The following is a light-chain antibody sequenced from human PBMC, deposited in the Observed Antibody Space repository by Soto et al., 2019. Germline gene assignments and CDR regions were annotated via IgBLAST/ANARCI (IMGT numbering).Light chain of an antibody. V-gene: IGLV2-14*01. J-gene: IGLJ1*01. CDR1: SSVVGGYNC. Sequence: QSVLTQSASVSGSPCQSGTISCTGTSSVVGGYNCASWYQQRPGEAPKLIIYGVTDRPSGVSNRFSGSKSGNTASPTVAGLQAEDEGDYYCSSYTATRTYVFGTGTKVTVL. CDR3: SSYTATRTYV. CDR2: GVT.